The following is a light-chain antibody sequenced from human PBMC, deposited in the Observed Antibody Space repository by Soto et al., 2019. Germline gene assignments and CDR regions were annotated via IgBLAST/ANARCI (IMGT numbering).Light chain of an antibody. J-gene: IGLJ3*02. V-gene: IGLV4-60*03. CDR3: ETCDSNSWV. CDR1: SGHSSYI. CDR2: LEGSGSY. Sequence: QPVLTQSSSASASLGSSVKLTCTLSSGHSSYIIAWHQQQPGKAPRYLMKLEGSGSYNKGSGVPDRFSGSSSGADRYLTISNLQSEDEADYYCETCDSNSWVFGGGTKLTGL.